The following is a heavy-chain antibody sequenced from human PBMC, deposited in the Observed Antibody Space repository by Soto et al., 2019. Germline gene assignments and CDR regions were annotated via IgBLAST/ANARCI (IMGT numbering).Heavy chain of an antibody. CDR3: YTSSGGST. Sequence: EVQLVETGGGLVKPGGSLRLSCAASGFTFNNAWMTWVRHATGKGLEWVGRIKSKADGGIIDYAAHVRGRFTISRDESKNTVEPQINSPKTAETVTVYCYTSSGGSTWGQGTRVTVSS. CDR1: GFTFNNAW. V-gene: IGHV3-15*01. J-gene: IGHJ3*01. CDR2: IKSKADGGII. D-gene: IGHD3-10*01.